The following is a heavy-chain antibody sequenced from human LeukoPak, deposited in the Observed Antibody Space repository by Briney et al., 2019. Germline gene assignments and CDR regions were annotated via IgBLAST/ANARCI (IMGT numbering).Heavy chain of an antibody. CDR1: GGSISSYY. D-gene: IGHD3-3*01. CDR3: ARDYSHYDFWSGYAYNWFDP. Sequence: SETLSLTCTVSGGSISSYYWSWIRQPPGKGLEWIGYIYYSGSTNYNPSLKSRVTISVDTSKNQFSLKLSSVTAADTAAYYCARDYSHYDFWSGYAYNWFDPWGQGTLVTVSS. CDR2: IYYSGST. V-gene: IGHV4-59*01. J-gene: IGHJ5*02.